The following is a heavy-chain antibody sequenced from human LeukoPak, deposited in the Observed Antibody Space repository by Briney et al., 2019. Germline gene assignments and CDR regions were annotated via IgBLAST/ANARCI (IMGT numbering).Heavy chain of an antibody. V-gene: IGHV3-30*03. CDR1: GFSFTMYG. Sequence: GGSLRLSCAASGFSFTMYGIHWVRQAPGKGLEWVAVISTDGNNEYYANSVKGRFTISRDNSKNTLYLQMNSLRAEDTAVYYCARGHSSTSPMDYWGQGTLVTVSS. D-gene: IGHD2-2*01. CDR3: ARGHSSTSPMDY. J-gene: IGHJ4*02. CDR2: ISTDGNNE.